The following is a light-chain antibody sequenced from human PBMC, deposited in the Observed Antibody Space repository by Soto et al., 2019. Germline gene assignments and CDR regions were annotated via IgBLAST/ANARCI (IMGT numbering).Light chain of an antibody. CDR2: WAS. J-gene: IGKJ4*01. CDR3: QQYYSLLPLI. CDR1: QSVLYSSNNKNY. V-gene: IGKV4-1*01. Sequence: DIVMTQSPDSLAVSLCERATINCKSSQSVLYSSNNKNYLAWYQQKAGRPPKLLIYWASTRESGVPDRFSGSGSGTDFTLTISSLQAEDVAVYYCQQYYSLLPLIFGGGTKVDIK.